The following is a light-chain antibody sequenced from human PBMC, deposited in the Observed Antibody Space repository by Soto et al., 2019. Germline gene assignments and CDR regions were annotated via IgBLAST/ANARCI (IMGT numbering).Light chain of an antibody. J-gene: IGKJ5*01. Sequence: DIQLTQSPSFLSASVGDRVTITCRASQGINSYLAWYQQKPGKVPKLLIYAASTLQSGVPSRFSGSGSGTEFTLTISSLQPEDFATYYCQQINSYPITFGKGHDWRL. CDR3: QQINSYPIT. CDR2: AAS. CDR1: QGINSY. V-gene: IGKV1-9*01.